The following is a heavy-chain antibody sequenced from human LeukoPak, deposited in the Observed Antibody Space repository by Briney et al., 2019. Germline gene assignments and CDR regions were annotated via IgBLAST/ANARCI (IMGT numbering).Heavy chain of an antibody. CDR1: GYTFAAYG. Sequence: SLKVSCNASGYTFAAYGICWVRQAPDPGHDWMGFGSAYNGNTNYAQKLQGRVTMTTDTSTSTAYMELRSLRSDDTAVYYCAREGRYSSNWYYLDYWGQGTLVTVSS. J-gene: IGHJ4*02. CDR3: AREGRYSSNWYYLDY. V-gene: IGHV1-18*01. CDR2: GSAYNGNT. D-gene: IGHD6-13*01.